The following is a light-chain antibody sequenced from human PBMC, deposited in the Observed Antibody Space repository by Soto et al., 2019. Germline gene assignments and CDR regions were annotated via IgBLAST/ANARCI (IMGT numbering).Light chain of an antibody. J-gene: IGKJ4*01. V-gene: IGKV3-15*01. CDR1: QSVSSN. Sequence: EIVMTQSPATLSVSPGERATLSCRASQSVSSNLAWYQQKPGQAPTLLIYGASARATGIPARFSGSGSGTEFTLTISSLQSEDFAVYYCLQHNSYPLTFGGGTKVDIK. CDR2: GAS. CDR3: LQHNSYPLT.